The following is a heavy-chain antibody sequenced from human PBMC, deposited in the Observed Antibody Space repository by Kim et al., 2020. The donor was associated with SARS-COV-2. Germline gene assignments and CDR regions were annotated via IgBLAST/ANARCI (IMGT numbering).Heavy chain of an antibody. CDR3: AIFGFGESNYGMDV. Sequence: GGSLRLSCAASGFTFSSYGMHWVHQAPGKGLEWVAVISYDGSNKYYADSVKGRFTISRDNSKNTLYLQMNSLRAEDTAVYYCAIFGFGESNYGMDVWGQGTTVTVSS. CDR1: GFTFSSYG. J-gene: IGHJ6*02. V-gene: IGHV3-30*03. D-gene: IGHD3-10*01. CDR2: ISYDGSNK.